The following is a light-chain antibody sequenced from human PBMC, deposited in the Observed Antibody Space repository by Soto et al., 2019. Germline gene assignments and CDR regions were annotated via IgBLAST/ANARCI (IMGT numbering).Light chain of an antibody. V-gene: IGLV2-14*01. J-gene: IGLJ1*01. CDR3: SSYTCSSTPYV. CDR2: EVS. Sequence: QSALTQPASVSGSPGQSITISCTGTSSDVGGYNYVSWYQQHPGKAPKLMIYEVSNRPSGISNRFSGSKSGNTASLTISGLQAEDEDDYYCSSYTCSSTPYVFGTGTKLTVL. CDR1: SSDVGGYNY.